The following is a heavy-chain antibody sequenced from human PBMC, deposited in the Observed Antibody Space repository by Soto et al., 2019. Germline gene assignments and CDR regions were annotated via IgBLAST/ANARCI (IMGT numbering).Heavy chain of an antibody. CDR1: GDSISGFH. J-gene: IGHJ6*02. D-gene: IGHD3-16*01. V-gene: IGHV4-59*01. Sequence: PSETLSLTCTVSGDSISGFHWSWIRQPPGKGLEWIGYIYYSGSTNYNPSLKSRGTISVDPSNNQFSLKLSSVTAADPAVYYCAQGGVRMDVWGQGTTVTVSS. CDR3: AQGGVRMDV. CDR2: IYYSGST.